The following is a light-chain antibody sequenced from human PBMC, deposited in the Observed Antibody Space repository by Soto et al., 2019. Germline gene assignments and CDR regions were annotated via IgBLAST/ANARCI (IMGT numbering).Light chain of an antibody. CDR2: DAS. J-gene: IGKJ1*01. CDR3: QQYNSYWT. Sequence: DIQMTQSPSSLSASLGDRVTITCQASQDISNYLNWYQQKPGKAPKLLIYDASNLEPGVPSRFSGSGSGTEFTLAISSLQPDDFATYYCQQYNSYWTFGQGTKVDIK. V-gene: IGKV1-33*01. CDR1: QDISNY.